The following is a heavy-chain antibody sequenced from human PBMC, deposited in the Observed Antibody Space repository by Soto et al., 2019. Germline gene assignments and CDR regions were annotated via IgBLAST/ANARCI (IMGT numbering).Heavy chain of an antibody. D-gene: IGHD1-26*01. V-gene: IGHV3-23*01. Sequence: EVQLLESGGGLVQPGGSLRLSCAASGFTFSSYAMSWVRQAPGKGLEWVSAISGSGGSTYYADSVKGRFTISRDNSKNTLYLQMKSLRADDTARYYCEKDTSGSYPRQPFDYWGQGTLVTVSS. CDR2: ISGSGGST. J-gene: IGHJ4*02. CDR3: EKDTSGSYPRQPFDY. CDR1: GFTFSSYA.